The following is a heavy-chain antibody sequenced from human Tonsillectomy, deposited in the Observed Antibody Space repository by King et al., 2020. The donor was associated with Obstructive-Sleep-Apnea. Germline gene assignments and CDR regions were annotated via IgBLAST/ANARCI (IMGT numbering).Heavy chain of an antibody. V-gene: IGHV4-39*07. CDR1: GGSISSNSY. J-gene: IGHJ4*02. Sequence: LQLQESGPGLVKPSETLSLTCTVSGGSISSNSYWGWIRQPPGKGLEWIGHIYYSGGTYYNPSLKSRVTIPVDTSKNQFSLELNSVTAADTAVYYCARADRDIAMGLFDYWDQGTLVTVSS. D-gene: IGHD5-18*01. CDR2: IYYSGGT. CDR3: ARADRDIAMGLFDY.